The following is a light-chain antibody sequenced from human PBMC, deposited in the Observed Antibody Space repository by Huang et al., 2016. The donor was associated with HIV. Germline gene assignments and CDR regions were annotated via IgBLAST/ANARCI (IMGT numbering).Light chain of an antibody. CDR2: DAS. V-gene: IGKV3-11*01. CDR3: QQRSDWPRT. CDR1: QSVGSY. Sequence: EIVLTQSPATLSLSPGERATLSCRASQSVGSYLAWYQQKPGQSPSLRIFDASNRATGIPARCSGSGSGTDFTLTISSLEPEDFAVYYCQQRSDWPRTFGQGTKVEIK. J-gene: IGKJ1*01.